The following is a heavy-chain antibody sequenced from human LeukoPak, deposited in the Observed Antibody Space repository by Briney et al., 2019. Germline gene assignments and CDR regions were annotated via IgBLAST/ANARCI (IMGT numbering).Heavy chain of an antibody. V-gene: IGHV3-66*02. Sequence: GGSLRLSCAASGFTFSSYSMNWVRQAPGKGLEWVSVIYSGGSAYYADSVKGRFTISRDNSKNTLYLQMNSLRAEDTAVYYCARDARVGATWNYYYYYMDVWGKGTTVTVSS. CDR3: ARDARVGATWNYYYYYMDV. CDR2: IYSGGSA. J-gene: IGHJ6*03. D-gene: IGHD1-26*01. CDR1: GFTFSSYS.